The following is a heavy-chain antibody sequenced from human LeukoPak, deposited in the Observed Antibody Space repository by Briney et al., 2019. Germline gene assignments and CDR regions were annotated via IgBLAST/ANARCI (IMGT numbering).Heavy chain of an antibody. D-gene: IGHD3-10*01. CDR2: IYYSGST. V-gene: IGHV4-39*01. J-gene: IGHJ4*02. CDR3: ARTGGANPTWFTYYFDY. Sequence: SETLPLTCTVSGDSISSSSYYWGWIRQPPGKGLECIGSIYYSGSTYYNPSLKSRVTISADTSKNQFSLKLSSVTAADTAVYYCARTGGANPTWFTYYFDYWGQGTLVTVSS. CDR1: GDSISSSSYY.